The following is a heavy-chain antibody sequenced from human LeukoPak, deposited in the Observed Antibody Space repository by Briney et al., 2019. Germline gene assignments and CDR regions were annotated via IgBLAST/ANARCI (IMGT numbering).Heavy chain of an antibody. J-gene: IGHJ2*01. CDR1: GGSISSSSYY. Sequence: SETLSLTCTVSGGSISSSSYYWGWIRQPPGKGLEWIGSIYYSGSTYYNPSLKSRVTISVDTSKNQFSLKLSSVTAADTAVYYCARVGVDTAMVLGYWYFDLWGRGTLVTVSS. CDR3: ARVGVDTAMVLGYWYFDL. CDR2: IYYSGST. V-gene: IGHV4-39*01. D-gene: IGHD5-18*01.